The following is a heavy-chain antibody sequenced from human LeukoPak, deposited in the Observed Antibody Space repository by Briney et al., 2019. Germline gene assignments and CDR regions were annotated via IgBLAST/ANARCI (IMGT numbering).Heavy chain of an antibody. CDR1: GFTFSNYN. Sequence: GGSLRLSCADSGFTFSNYNMNWVRQAPGKGLEWVSYISSSGGTIYYADSVKGRFTISRDNAKNSLYLQMNSLRAEDTAVYYCAELGITMIGGVWGKGTTVTISS. J-gene: IGHJ6*04. D-gene: IGHD3-10*02. CDR2: ISSSGGTI. V-gene: IGHV3-48*04. CDR3: AELGITMIGGV.